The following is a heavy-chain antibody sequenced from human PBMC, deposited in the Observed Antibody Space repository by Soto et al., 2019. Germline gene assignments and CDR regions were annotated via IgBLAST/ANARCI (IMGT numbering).Heavy chain of an antibody. CDR3: ARDWRQFVPNSENFDI. J-gene: IGHJ3*02. CDR2: ISAYNGDT. D-gene: IGHD6-6*01. V-gene: IGHV1-18*01. CDR1: GYTFRNYG. Sequence: QVQLLQSGPEVKKPGASVKLSCKASGYTFRNYGINWVRQAPGQGLEWMGWISAYNGDTNYAQNFQGRVTLATDTPTSTAYLELRSLKSDDTAMYYCARDWRQFVPNSENFDIWGQGTTVTVSS.